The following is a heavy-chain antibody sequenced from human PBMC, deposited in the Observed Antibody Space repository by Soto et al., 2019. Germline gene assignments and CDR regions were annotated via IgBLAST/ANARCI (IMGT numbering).Heavy chain of an antibody. Sequence: SESLSLTCTVSNGSVSSGTYSWSWVRQPPGKGLEWIGYIYYSGTTYYTPSLKSRLTMSMDRANDHFSLNLTSVTAADTAVYFCARGHYYYGMDVWGQGITVTVSS. CDR3: ARGHYYYGMDV. CDR1: NGSVSSGTYS. CDR2: IYYSGTT. V-gene: IGHV4-30-2*01. J-gene: IGHJ6*02.